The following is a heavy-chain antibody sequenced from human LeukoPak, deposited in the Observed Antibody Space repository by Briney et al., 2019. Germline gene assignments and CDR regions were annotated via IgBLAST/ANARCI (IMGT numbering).Heavy chain of an antibody. CDR2: IYYSGSP. CDR1: GGSISSSSYY. Sequence: NASETLSLTCTGSGGSISSSSYYWGWIRQPPGKGLEWIGSIYYSGSPYYNPSLKSRVTISVDTSKNQFSLKLSSVTAADTAVYYCARSHRRGYSYGSSFDPWGQGTLVTVSS. V-gene: IGHV4-39*01. CDR3: ARSHRRGYSYGSSFDP. J-gene: IGHJ5*02. D-gene: IGHD5-18*01.